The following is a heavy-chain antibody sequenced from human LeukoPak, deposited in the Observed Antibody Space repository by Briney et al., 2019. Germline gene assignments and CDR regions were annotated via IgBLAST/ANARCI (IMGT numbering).Heavy chain of an antibody. V-gene: IGHV5-51*01. D-gene: IGHD3-3*01. CDR3: ARGIFGVVIISGPFDI. Sequence: GESLKISCKGSGYSFTSYWIGWVRQMPGKGLEWMGIIYPGDSDTRYSPSFQGQVTISADKSISTAYLQWSSLKASDTAMYYCARGIFGVVIISGPFDIWGQRTMVTVSS. J-gene: IGHJ3*02. CDR2: IYPGDSDT. CDR1: GYSFTSYW.